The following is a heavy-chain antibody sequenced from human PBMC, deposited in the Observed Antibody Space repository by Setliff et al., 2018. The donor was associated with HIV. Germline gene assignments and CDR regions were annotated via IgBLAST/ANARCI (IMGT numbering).Heavy chain of an antibody. CDR1: GFTFSDYY. Sequence: SETLRLSCAASGFTFSDYYLSWIRQPPGEGLEWIGEINPGGTTNYNPSLKRRVTISLDTSKKQFSLNVTSVTAADTAVYYCARRGWNGYTAFDCWGQGTLVTVSS. CDR3: ARRGWNGYTAFDC. D-gene: IGHD5-12*01. V-gene: IGHV4-34*01. CDR2: INPGGTT. J-gene: IGHJ4*02.